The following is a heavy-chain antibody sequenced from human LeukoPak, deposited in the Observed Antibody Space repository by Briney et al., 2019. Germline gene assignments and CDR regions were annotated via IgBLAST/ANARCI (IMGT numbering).Heavy chain of an antibody. J-gene: IGHJ4*02. V-gene: IGHV4-34*01. CDR3: ASLRRGELYSLGY. CDR1: GGSFSGYY. D-gene: IGHD3-16*01. CDR2: INHSGNT. Sequence: SETLSLTCAVYGGSFSGYYWSWIRQPPGKGLEWIGEINHSGNTNYNPSLKSRVTISVDTSKNQFSLKLSSVTAADTAVYYCASLRRGELYSLGYWGQGTLVTVSS.